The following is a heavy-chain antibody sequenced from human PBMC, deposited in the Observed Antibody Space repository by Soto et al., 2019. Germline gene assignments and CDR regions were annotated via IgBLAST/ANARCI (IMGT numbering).Heavy chain of an antibody. CDR1: GGTFSSYA. J-gene: IGHJ4*02. CDR3: ARDGYNLWYFDY. V-gene: IGHV1-69*13. CDR2: IIPIFGTA. Sequence: SVKVSCKASGGTFSSYAISWVRQAPGQGLEWMGGIIPIFGTANYAQKFQGRVTITADESTSRAYMELSSLRSEDTAVYYCARDGYNLWYFDYWGQGTLVTVSS. D-gene: IGHD5-12*01.